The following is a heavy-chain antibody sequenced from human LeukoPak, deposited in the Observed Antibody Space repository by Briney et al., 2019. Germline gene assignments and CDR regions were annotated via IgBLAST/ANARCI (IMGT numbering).Heavy chain of an antibody. CDR3: ARGNRLYSSSWSSLPFDI. V-gene: IGHV1-8*01. Sequence: ASVKVSCKASGYIFTSYDINWVRQATGQGLEWMGWTNPISGYTGSAQKFRGRVTMTRNTSISTAYLELSSLRSDDTAVYYCARGNRLYSSSWSSLPFDIWGQGTMVTVSS. J-gene: IGHJ3*02. CDR2: TNPISGYT. D-gene: IGHD6-13*01. CDR1: GYIFTSYD.